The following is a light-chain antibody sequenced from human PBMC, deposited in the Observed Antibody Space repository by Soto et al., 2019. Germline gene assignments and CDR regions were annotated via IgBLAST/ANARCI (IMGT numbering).Light chain of an antibody. V-gene: IGLV1-47*01. CDR3: AAWDDSLTGGV. CDR2: RDD. J-gene: IGLJ3*02. Sequence: QSVLTQPPSASGTPGQRVTISCSGSYSNIGSNYVYWYQQFPGTAPKLLIYRDDQRPSGVPDRFSGSKSGTSASLAISGLRSEDEADYYCAAWDDSLTGGVFGGGTKLTVL. CDR1: YSNIGSNY.